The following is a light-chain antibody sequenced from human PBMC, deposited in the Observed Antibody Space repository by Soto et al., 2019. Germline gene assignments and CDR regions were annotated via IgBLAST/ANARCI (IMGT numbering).Light chain of an antibody. CDR3: QQYYSYPLT. J-gene: IGKJ3*01. Sequence: DIQMTQSPSAMSASVGDRVTITCRASQGIGNSLAWFQQKPGKVPERLIYASSTLQSGVPSRFSGSGPGTEFTLTISSLQPEDFASYYCQQYYSYPLTFGPGTKVDIK. CDR1: QGIGNS. CDR2: ASS. V-gene: IGKV1-17*03.